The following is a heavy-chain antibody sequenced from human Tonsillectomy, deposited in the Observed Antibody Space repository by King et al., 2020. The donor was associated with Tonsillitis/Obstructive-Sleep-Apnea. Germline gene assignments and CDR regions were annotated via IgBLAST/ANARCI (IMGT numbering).Heavy chain of an antibody. D-gene: IGHD5-24*01. CDR2: IKSKTDGGTT. CDR3: TTDPTEGGDGYNLGGSGAGC. J-gene: IGHJ4*02. V-gene: IGHV3-15*01. CDR1: GFPFNNAW. Sequence: VQLVESGGGLVKPGGSLRLSCAASGFPFNNAWMSWVRQAPGKGLEWVGRIKSKTDGGTTDYPAPVKGRFTISRDDSKNTLYLQMNILKTEDTAVYYCTTDPTEGGDGYNLGGSGAGCWGQGTLVTVSS.